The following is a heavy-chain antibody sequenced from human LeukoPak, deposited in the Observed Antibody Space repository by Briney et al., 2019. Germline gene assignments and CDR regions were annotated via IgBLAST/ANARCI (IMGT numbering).Heavy chain of an antibody. V-gene: IGHV3-33*01. CDR1: GFTFSSYG. CDR2: IWYDGSNK. Sequence: PGGSLRLSCAASGFTFSSYGMHWVHQAPGKGLEWAAVIWYDGSNKYYADSVKGRFTISRDNSKNTLYLQMNSLRAEDTAVYYCARDAVYSSSWQYYWGQGTLVTVSS. CDR3: ARDAVYSSSWQYY. D-gene: IGHD6-13*01. J-gene: IGHJ4*02.